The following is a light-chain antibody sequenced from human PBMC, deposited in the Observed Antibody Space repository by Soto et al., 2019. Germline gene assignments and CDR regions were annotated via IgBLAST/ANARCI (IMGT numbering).Light chain of an antibody. CDR1: QSVSSN. CDR2: GAS. CDR3: QQYNNWFRT. V-gene: IGKV3D-15*01. Sequence: EIVMTQSPATLSVSPGERATLSCRASQSVSSNLAWYQQKPGQAPRLLIYGASTRATGIPARFSGSGSGTEFTLTISSLQSEDFAAYYCQQYNNWFRTFGQGTKVEIK. J-gene: IGKJ1*01.